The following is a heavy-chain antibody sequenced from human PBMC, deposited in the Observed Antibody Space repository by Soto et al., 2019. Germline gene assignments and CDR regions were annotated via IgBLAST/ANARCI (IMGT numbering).Heavy chain of an antibody. CDR3: GGSEGGYYYYGMDV. V-gene: IGHV3-13*05. J-gene: IGHJ6*02. Sequence: GGSLRLSCTASGFSFSDYDMHWVRQAPGKGLEWVSTIGAARDPYYTGSVKHRFTISKDTSKNQVVLTMTNMDPVDTATYYCGGSEGGYYYYGMDVWGQGTTVTVSS. CDR1: GFSFSDYD. CDR2: IGAARDP.